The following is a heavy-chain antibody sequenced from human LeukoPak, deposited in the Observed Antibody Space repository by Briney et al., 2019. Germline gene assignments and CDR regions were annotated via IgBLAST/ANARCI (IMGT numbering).Heavy chain of an antibody. D-gene: IGHD6-13*01. V-gene: IGHV3-48*03. CDR1: GFTFSNYE. CDR3: ATTSIAAAVPGCFDY. J-gene: IGHJ4*02. CDR2: ISGSGSDI. Sequence: GGSLRLSCAASGFTFSNYEINWVRQAPGKGLEWVSHISGSGSDIYYADSVRGRFTTSRDNARDSVYLQMNSLRAEDTAVYYCATTSIAAAVPGCFDYWGQGTLVTVFS.